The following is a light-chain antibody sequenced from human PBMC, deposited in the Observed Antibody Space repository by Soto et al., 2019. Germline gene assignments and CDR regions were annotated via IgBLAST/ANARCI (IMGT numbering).Light chain of an antibody. J-gene: IGLJ1*01. Sequence: QSVLTQPPSASGSPGQSVTISCTGTSSDVGGYKYVSWYQQHPGKAPKVMIYEVSKRPPGVPDRFSGSKSGNTASLTVSGLQAEDEADYYCSSYAGSDLYVFGSGTKVTVL. CDR3: SSYAGSDLYV. V-gene: IGLV2-8*01. CDR1: SSDVGGYKY. CDR2: EVS.